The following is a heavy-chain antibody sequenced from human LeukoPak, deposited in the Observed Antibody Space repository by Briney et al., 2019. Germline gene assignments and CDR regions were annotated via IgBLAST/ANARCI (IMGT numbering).Heavy chain of an antibody. J-gene: IGHJ5*01. CDR2: ISWDGGST. V-gene: IGHV3-43*01. CDR1: GFTFDDYT. D-gene: IGHD3-10*01. CDR3: AKDKMVRGVIMTWFDY. Sequence: PGGSLRLSCAASGFTFDDYTMHWVRQAPGKGLEWVSLISWDGGSTYYADSVKGRFTISRDNSKNSLYLQMNSLRTEDTALYYCAKDKMVRGVIMTWFDYWGQGTLVTVSS.